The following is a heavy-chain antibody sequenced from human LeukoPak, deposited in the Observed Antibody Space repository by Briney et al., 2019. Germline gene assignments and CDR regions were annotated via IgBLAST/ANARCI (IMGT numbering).Heavy chain of an antibody. Sequence: GGSLRLSCAASGFTFSNYGMNWFRQAPGKGLEWVSVITGSVGSTYYADSVKGRFTISRDNSKNTLYLQMNSLRAEDTAVYYCARDPYSGSYGADYYYYMDVWGKGTTVTISS. J-gene: IGHJ6*03. V-gene: IGHV3-23*01. CDR3: ARDPYSGSYGADYYYYMDV. CDR2: ITGSVGST. CDR1: GFTFSNYG. D-gene: IGHD1-26*01.